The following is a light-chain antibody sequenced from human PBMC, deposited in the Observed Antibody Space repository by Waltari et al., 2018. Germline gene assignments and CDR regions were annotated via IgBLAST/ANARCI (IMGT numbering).Light chain of an antibody. CDR1: ALPKQS. J-gene: IGLJ2*01. CDR3: QSADSSGDYVV. V-gene: IGLV3-25*03. CDR2: KDS. Sequence: SYELTQPPSVSVSPGQTARIPCPGDALPKQSIYWYQQKPGQAPILVMFKDSERPSEIPERFSGSTSGTTVTLTISEVQAEDEADYYCQSADSSGDYVVFGGGTKLTVL.